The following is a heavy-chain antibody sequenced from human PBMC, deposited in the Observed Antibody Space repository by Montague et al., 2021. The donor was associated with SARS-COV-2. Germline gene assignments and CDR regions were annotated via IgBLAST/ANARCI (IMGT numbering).Heavy chain of an antibody. V-gene: IGHV3-7*01. Sequence: SLRLSFAASRFPFSDFWMNLVRQAPGKGLEWVADIKHDGSEKSYLDSVKGRFTISRDNAKNSLYLQMNSLRAEDTAVYYCARGSTGWYAIFGHYGVDVWGQGTTVTVSS. CDR1: RFPFSDFW. CDR3: ARGSTGWYAIFGHYGVDV. D-gene: IGHD6-19*01. J-gene: IGHJ6*02. CDR2: IKHDGSEK.